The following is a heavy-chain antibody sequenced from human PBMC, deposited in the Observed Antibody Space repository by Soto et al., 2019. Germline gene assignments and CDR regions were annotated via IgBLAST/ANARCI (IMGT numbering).Heavy chain of an antibody. V-gene: IGHV1-8*01. J-gene: IGHJ6*02. CDR3: ARGFCSGGSCYANYYYYGMAV. D-gene: IGHD2-15*01. CDR1: GYTFTSYD. Sequence: QVQLVQSGAEVKKPGASVKVSCKASGYTFTSYDINWVRQATGQGLEWMGWMNPNSGNTGYAQKFQGRVTMTRNTSISTAYMELSSLRSEDTAVYYCARGFCSGGSCYANYYYYGMAVWGQGTTVTVSS. CDR2: MNPNSGNT.